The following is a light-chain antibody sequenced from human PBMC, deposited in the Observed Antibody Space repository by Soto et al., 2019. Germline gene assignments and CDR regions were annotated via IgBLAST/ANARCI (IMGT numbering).Light chain of an antibody. CDR3: QQYGSSPPGLT. CDR2: GAS. V-gene: IGKV3-20*01. J-gene: IGKJ4*01. Sequence: EIVLTQSPGTLSLSPGERATLSCRASQSVSSSYLAWYQQKPGQAPRLLIYGASSRATGIPDRFSGSGSGTYFTLTISRLAPEDFAVYYCQQYGSSPPGLTFGGGTKVEIK. CDR1: QSVSSSY.